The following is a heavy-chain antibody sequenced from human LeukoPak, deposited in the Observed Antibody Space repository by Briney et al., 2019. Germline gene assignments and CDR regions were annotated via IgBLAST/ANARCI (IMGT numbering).Heavy chain of an antibody. Sequence: ASVKLSFKASGYTFTSYGISWVRQAPGQGLERMGWTSAHNDDTNYAETLQGRLTMTTDISTSTAYMELTSLRSDDTAVYYCARDWDSRNDYFDPWGQGTLVIVSS. D-gene: IGHD1-1*01. V-gene: IGHV1-18*01. CDR1: GYTFTSYG. CDR3: ARDWDSRNDYFDP. CDR2: TSAHNDDT. J-gene: IGHJ4*02.